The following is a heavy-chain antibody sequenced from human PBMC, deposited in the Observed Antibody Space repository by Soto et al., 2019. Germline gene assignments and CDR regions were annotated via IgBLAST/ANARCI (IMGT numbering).Heavy chain of an antibody. J-gene: IGHJ4*02. V-gene: IGHV3-7*01. Sequence: EVQLVESGGGLVQPGGSLRLSCAASGFTVSSYWMSWVRQAPGKGLEWVANIKQDGSEKYYVDSVKGRFTISRDNAKNSLYLQMNSLRAEDTAVYYCATGSAMDFDYWGQGTLVTVSS. CDR3: ATGSAMDFDY. CDR1: GFTVSSYW. CDR2: IKQDGSEK. D-gene: IGHD5-18*01.